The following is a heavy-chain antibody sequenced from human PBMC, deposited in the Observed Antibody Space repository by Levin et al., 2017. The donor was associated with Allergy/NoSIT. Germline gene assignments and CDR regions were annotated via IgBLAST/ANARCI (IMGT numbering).Heavy chain of an antibody. V-gene: IGHV3-30*18. Sequence: GESLKISCAASGFTFSSYGMHWVRQAPGKGLEWVAVISYDGSNKYYADSVKGRFTISRDNSKNTLYLQMNSLRAEDTAVYYCAKDLARPYDILTGSDYWGQGTLVTVSS. CDR1: GFTFSSYG. CDR2: ISYDGSNK. D-gene: IGHD3-9*01. CDR3: AKDLARPYDILTGSDY. J-gene: IGHJ4*02.